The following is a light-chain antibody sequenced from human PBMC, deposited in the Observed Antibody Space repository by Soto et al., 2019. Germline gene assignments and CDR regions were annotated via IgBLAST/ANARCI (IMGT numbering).Light chain of an antibody. CDR3: QQAHTFVT. J-gene: IGKJ4*01. CDR1: PAIASF. CDR2: GAS. V-gene: IGKV1-9*01. Sequence: IQLTQSPSSLSASVGDRVTITCRASPAIASFLAWYQQKPGTAPKLLIYGASTLQSGVPSRFSGSRSGTDYTLTIASLQPEDFATYFCQQAHTFVTFGGGTKVEMK.